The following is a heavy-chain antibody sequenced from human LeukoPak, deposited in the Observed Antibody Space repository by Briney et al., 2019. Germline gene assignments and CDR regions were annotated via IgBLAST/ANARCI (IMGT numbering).Heavy chain of an antibody. CDR1: GFIFSSYW. J-gene: IGHJ4*02. Sequence: GGSLRLSCAASGFIFSSYWLHWVRQAPGKGLVWVSRIKGDERSTNYADSVKGRFTISRDNAKNTVYLEMNSLRAEDTAVYYCVRGQLWSYYHDYWGQGTLVTVSS. D-gene: IGHD5-18*01. CDR3: VRGQLWSYYHDY. V-gene: IGHV3-74*01. CDR2: IKGDERST.